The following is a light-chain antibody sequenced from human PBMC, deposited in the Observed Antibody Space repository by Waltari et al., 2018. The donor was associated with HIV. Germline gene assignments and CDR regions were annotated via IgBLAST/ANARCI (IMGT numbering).Light chain of an antibody. CDR1: QDIRNY. CDR3: QQYDDLPRT. Sequence: DIQMTQSPSSLSASEGDRVTITCQASQDIRNYLNWFQQKPGKAPKFLIYDASNLETGVPSRFSGSGSGTEFTFTISSLQPEDIAIYYCQQYDDLPRTFGQGTKVEIK. CDR2: DAS. J-gene: IGKJ1*01. V-gene: IGKV1-33*01.